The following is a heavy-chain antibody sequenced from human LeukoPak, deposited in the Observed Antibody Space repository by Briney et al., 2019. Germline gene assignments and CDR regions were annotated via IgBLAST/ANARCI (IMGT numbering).Heavy chain of an antibody. J-gene: IGHJ4*02. D-gene: IGHD3-16*01. Sequence: GGSLRLSCAASGFTFSDYYMSWIRQAPGKGLEWVSHISSSGSTIYYADSVKGRFTISRDNAKNTLYLQMNSLRAEDTAVYYCARDGARETYYFDYWGQGTLVTVSS. CDR1: GFTFSDYY. CDR3: ARDGARETYYFDY. V-gene: IGHV3-11*01. CDR2: ISSSGSTI.